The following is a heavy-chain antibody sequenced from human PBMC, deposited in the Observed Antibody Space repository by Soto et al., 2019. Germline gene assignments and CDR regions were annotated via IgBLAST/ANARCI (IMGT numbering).Heavy chain of an antibody. CDR1: GFTFNDFE. V-gene: IGHV3-48*03. D-gene: IGHD3-10*01. Sequence: EVQLLESGGGLVQPGGSLRLSCGVSGFTFNDFEMNWVRQAPGKGLEWLAYIDGSGTTKKYADSVRGRFTISRDNPNTSLFLQMSGLSAADTAIYYCARGFGRFNYWGQGTLVSVSS. CDR3: ARGFGRFNY. J-gene: IGHJ4*02. CDR2: IDGSGTTK.